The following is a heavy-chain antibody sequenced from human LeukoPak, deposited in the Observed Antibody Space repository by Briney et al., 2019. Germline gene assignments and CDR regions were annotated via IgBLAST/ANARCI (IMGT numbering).Heavy chain of an antibody. CDR1: GGSFSGYY. CDR3: ASRSVQLERRWFDP. V-gene: IGHV4-34*01. J-gene: IGHJ5*02. Sequence: SETLSLTCAVYGGSFSGYYWSWIRQPPGKGLEWIGEINHSGCTNYNPSLKSRVTISVDTSKNQFSLKLSSVTAADTAVYYCASRSVQLERRWFDPWGQGTLVTVSS. CDR2: INHSGCT. D-gene: IGHD1-1*01.